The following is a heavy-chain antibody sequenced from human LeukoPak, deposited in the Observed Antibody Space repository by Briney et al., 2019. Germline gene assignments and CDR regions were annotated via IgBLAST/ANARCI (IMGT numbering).Heavy chain of an antibody. J-gene: IGHJ4*02. D-gene: IGHD3-22*01. CDR2: IYYSGST. CDR3: ARGGWNKFDY. CDR1: GGSISSSSYY. Sequence: SETLSLTCTVSGGSISSSSYYWGWIRQPPGKGLEWIGSIYYSGSTYYNPSLKSRVTISVDTSKNQFSLKLSSVTAADTAVYYCARGGWNKFDYWGQGTLVTVSS. V-gene: IGHV4-39*07.